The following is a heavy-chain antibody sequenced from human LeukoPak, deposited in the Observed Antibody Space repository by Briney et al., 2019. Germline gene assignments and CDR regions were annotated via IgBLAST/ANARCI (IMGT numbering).Heavy chain of an antibody. Sequence: GGSLRLSCAASGFTFSNYAMSWVRQAPGKGLEWVSAISGNGGGTLYADSVKGRFTISRDNSKTTLSLQMNSLRAEDTAVYYCAKSMATVTRGYYYYGMDVWGKGTTVTVSS. CDR3: AKSMATVTRGYYYYGMDV. CDR2: ISGNGGGT. CDR1: GFTFSNYA. J-gene: IGHJ6*04. D-gene: IGHD4-17*01. V-gene: IGHV3-23*01.